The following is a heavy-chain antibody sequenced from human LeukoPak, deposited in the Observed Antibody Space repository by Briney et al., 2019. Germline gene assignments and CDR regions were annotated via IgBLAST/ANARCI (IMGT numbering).Heavy chain of an antibody. D-gene: IGHD5-12*01. CDR2: IYTSGST. CDR1: GGSISSGSYY. V-gene: IGHV4-61*02. Sequence: ASETLSLTCTVSGGSISSGSYYWSWIRQPAGKGLEWIGRIYTSGSTNYNPSLKSRVTISVDTSKNQFSLKLSSVTAADTAVYYCARALYRVATTTARDWFDPWGQGTLVTVSS. J-gene: IGHJ5*02. CDR3: ARALYRVATTTARDWFDP.